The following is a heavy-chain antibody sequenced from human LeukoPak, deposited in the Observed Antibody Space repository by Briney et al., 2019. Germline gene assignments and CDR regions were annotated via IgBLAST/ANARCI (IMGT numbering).Heavy chain of an antibody. D-gene: IGHD3-22*01. J-gene: IGHJ4*02. CDR2: INPNSGGT. V-gene: IGHV1-2*04. Sequence: RASVKVSCKASGYTFTGYYMHWVRQAPGQGLEWMGWINPNSGGTSYAQKFQGWVTMTRDTSISTAYMELSRLRSDDTAVYYCARARRVVVNPFDYWGQGTLVTVSS. CDR1: GYTFTGYY. CDR3: ARARRVVVNPFDY.